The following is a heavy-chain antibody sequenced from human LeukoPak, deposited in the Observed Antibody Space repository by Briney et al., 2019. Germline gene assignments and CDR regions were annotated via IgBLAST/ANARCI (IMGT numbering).Heavy chain of an antibody. Sequence: SETLSLTCTVSGGSISSSSYHWGWIRQPPGKGLEWIGTIYYSGSTNYNPSLKSRVTISVDTSKNQFSLKLSSVTAADTAVYYCARETKTYYFDSSAYYPYYFDSWGQGTLVTVSS. CDR3: ARETKTYYFDSSAYYPYYFDS. CDR2: IYYSGST. V-gene: IGHV4-39*02. CDR1: GGSISSSSYH. D-gene: IGHD3-22*01. J-gene: IGHJ4*02.